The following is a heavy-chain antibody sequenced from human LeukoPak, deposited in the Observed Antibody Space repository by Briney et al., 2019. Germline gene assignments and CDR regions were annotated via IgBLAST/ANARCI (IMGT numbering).Heavy chain of an antibody. CDR2: IYTSGST. Sequence: SETLSLTCTVSGGSISSYYWSWIRQPAGKGLEWIGRIYTSGSTNYNPSLKSRVTMSVDTSKNQFSLNLSSVTAADTAVYYCARVYITMVRGATSFYFDYWGQGTLVTVSS. V-gene: IGHV4-4*07. CDR3: ARVYITMVRGATSFYFDY. CDR1: GGSISSYY. J-gene: IGHJ4*02. D-gene: IGHD3-10*01.